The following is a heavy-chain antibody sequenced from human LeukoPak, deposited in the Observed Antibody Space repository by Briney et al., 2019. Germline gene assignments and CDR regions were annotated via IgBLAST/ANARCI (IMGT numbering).Heavy chain of an antibody. CDR1: GFTFKNNG. Sequence: GGSLRLSCTASGFTFKNNGMTWARQPPRKGLEWVSATVASGSTFIADPVRGRFTLSRDSSENTVYLMMDNLRVEDTAVYYCFPHGSGSTWGQGTLVTVSS. CDR3: FPHGSGST. D-gene: IGHD3-10*01. CDR2: TVASGST. J-gene: IGHJ5*02. V-gene: IGHV3-23*01.